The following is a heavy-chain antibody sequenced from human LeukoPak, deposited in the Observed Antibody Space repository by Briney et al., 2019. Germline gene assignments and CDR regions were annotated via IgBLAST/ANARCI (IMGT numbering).Heavy chain of an antibody. CDR3: ARDLGINYYDSSGYPINWFDP. D-gene: IGHD3-22*01. J-gene: IGHJ5*02. CDR2: IYYSGST. CDR1: GGSISSYY. Sequence: PSETLSLTCTVSGGSISSYYWSWIRQPPGKGLEWIGYIYYSGSTNYSPSLKSRVTISVDTSKNQFSLKLSSVTAADTAVYYCARDLGINYYDSSGYPINWFDPWGQGTLVTVSS. V-gene: IGHV4-59*01.